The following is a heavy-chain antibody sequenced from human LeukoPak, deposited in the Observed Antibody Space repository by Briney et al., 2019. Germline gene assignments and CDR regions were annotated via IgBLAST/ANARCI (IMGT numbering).Heavy chain of an antibody. J-gene: IGHJ5*02. CDR3: AREDGYCSGGSCSNWFDP. CDR1: GGTFSSYA. Sequence: ASVKLSCKASGGTFSSYAISWVRQAPGQGLEWMGGIIPIFGTANYAQKFQGRVTITADKSTSTAYMELSSLRSEDTAVYYCAREDGYCSGGSCSNWFDPWGQGTLVTVSS. V-gene: IGHV1-69*06. CDR2: IIPIFGTA. D-gene: IGHD2-15*01.